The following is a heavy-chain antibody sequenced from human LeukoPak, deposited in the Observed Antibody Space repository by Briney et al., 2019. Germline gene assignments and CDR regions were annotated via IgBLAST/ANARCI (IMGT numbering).Heavy chain of an antibody. CDR3: ARDPSMEPTKYNWFDP. CDR2: IIPIFGTA. J-gene: IGHJ5*02. Sequence: GASVKVSCKASGGTFSSYAISWVRQAPGQGLEWMGGIIPIFGTANYAQKFQGRVTITADEPTSTAYMELSSLRSEDTAVYYCARDPSMEPTKYNWFDPWGQGTLVTVSS. V-gene: IGHV1-69*13. CDR1: GGTFSSYA. D-gene: IGHD1-1*01.